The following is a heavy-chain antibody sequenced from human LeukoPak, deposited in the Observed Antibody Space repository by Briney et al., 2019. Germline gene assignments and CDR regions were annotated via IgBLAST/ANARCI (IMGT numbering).Heavy chain of an antibody. CDR3: ARHNKALPCGGSCYRDAFDI. D-gene: IGHD2-15*01. V-gene: IGHV5-51*01. CDR2: IYPGDSDT. Sequence: GESLKISCKGSGYSFTSYRIGWVRQMPGKGLEWMGIIYPGDSDTRYSPSFQGQVTISADKSISTAYLQWSSLKASDTAMYYCARHNKALPCGGSCYRDAFDIWGQGTMVTVSS. J-gene: IGHJ3*02. CDR1: GYSFTSYR.